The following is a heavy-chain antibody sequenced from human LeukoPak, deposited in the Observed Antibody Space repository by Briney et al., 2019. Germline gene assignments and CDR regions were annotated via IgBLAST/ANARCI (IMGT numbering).Heavy chain of an antibody. CDR1: GYSISSGYY. D-gene: IGHD3-9*01. V-gene: IGHV4-38-2*01. CDR2: IYHSGST. CDR3: ARSATGFRQDY. Sequence: SETLSFTCAVSGYSISSGYYWGWIRQPPGKGLEWIGSIYHSGSTYYNPSLKSRVTISVDTSKNQFSLKLSSVTAADTAVYYCARSATGFRQDYWGQGTLVTVSS. J-gene: IGHJ4*02.